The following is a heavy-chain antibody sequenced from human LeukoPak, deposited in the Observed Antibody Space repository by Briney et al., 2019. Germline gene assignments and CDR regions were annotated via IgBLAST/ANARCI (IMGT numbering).Heavy chain of an antibody. V-gene: IGHV4-38-2*02. J-gene: IGHJ4*02. D-gene: IGHD3-22*01. CDR2: IYHSGST. CDR3: ARAYDSSGYYYRTEYYFDY. Sequence: SETLSLTCSVSGGSISSGYYWGWIRQPPGKGLEWIGSIYHSGSTYYNPSLKSRVTISVDTSKNQFSLKLSSVTAADTAVYYCARAYDSSGYYYRTEYYFDYWGQGTLVTVSS. CDR1: GGSISSGYY.